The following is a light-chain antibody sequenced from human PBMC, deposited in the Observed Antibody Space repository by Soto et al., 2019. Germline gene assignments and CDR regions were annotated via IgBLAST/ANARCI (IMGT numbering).Light chain of an antibody. V-gene: IGKV3-15*01. CDR3: QQYYNWPRT. Sequence: KLLTQSPGTLSLSPGERATLFCRASQSLSSSLAWYQQKPGQAPRLLFYGASTRATGLPARFRGTGSGTEFTLTINSLQAEDSAVYYCQQYYNWPRTFGQGTRLEIK. CDR2: GAS. J-gene: IGKJ5*01. CDR1: QSLSSS.